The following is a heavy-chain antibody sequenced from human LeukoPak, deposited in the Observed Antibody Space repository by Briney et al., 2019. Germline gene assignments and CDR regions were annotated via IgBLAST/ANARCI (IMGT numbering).Heavy chain of an antibody. J-gene: IGHJ6*02. CDR1: GFTFSSYG. D-gene: IGHD6-13*01. CDR2: ISYDGSNK. Sequence: GGSLRLSCAASGFTFSSYGMHWVRQAPGKGLEWVAVISYDGSNKYYADSVKGRFTISRDNSKNTLYLQMNSLRAEDTAVYHCAKAYYGSTWYGDYGMDVWGQGTTVTVSS. CDR3: AKAYYGSTWYGDYGMDV. V-gene: IGHV3-30*18.